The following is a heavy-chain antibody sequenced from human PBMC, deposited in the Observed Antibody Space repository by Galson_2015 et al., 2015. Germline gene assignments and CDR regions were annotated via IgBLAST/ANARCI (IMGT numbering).Heavy chain of an antibody. D-gene: IGHD3-10*02. CDR1: GFTFSSYA. Sequence: SLRLSCAASGFTFSSYAMHWVRQAPGKGLEWVAVISYDGSNKYYADSVKGRFTISRDNSKNTLYLQMNSLRAEDTAVYYCARAIPYVNYYFDYWGQGTLVTVSS. CDR2: ISYDGSNK. J-gene: IGHJ4*02. V-gene: IGHV3-30-3*01. CDR3: ARAIPYVNYYFDY.